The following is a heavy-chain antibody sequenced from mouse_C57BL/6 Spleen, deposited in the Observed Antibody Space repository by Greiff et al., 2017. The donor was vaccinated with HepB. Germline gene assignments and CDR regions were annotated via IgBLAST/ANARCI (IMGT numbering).Heavy chain of an antibody. Sequence: QVTLKVSGPELVKPGASVKISCKASGYAFSSSWMNWVKQRPGKGLEWIGRIYPGDGDTNYNGKFKGKATLTADKSSSTAYMQLSSLTSEDSAVYFCARSDWAFDYWGQGTTLTVSS. CDR3: ARSDWAFDY. J-gene: IGHJ2*01. V-gene: IGHV1-82*01. CDR1: GYAFSSSW. CDR2: IYPGDGDT. D-gene: IGHD4-1*01.